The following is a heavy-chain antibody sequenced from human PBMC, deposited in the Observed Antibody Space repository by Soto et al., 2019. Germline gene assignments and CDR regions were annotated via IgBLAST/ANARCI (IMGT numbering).Heavy chain of an antibody. J-gene: IGHJ5*02. D-gene: IGHD6-13*01. CDR2: IYYSGST. V-gene: IGHV4-31*03. CDR3: ARTANYSCTFRWFDI. Sequence: QVQLQESGPGLVKPSQTLSLTCTFSGGSISSGGYYWSWIRQHPGKGLEWIEYIYYSGSTYYNPSLKGRVTISVDTSKNQFYLKLGSVTAADTAVYYCARTANYSCTFRWFDIWGQGTLVTVSS. CDR1: GGSISSGGYY.